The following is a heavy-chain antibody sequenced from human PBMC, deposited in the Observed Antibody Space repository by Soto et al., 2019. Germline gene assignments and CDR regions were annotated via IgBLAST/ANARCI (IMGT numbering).Heavy chain of an antibody. CDR3: AREKVGTTFFDN. CDR1: GFAISRGYY. Sequence: SETLSLTCNVSGFAISRGYYWSWVRQPPGKGLEWIGSIYPSVSSYHNPSLESRLTLSIDTSKNQFTLKLASVTAADTALCYCAREKVGTTFFDNWGQGTQVTVSS. CDR2: IYPSVSS. D-gene: IGHD1-1*01. J-gene: IGHJ4*02. V-gene: IGHV4-38-2*02.